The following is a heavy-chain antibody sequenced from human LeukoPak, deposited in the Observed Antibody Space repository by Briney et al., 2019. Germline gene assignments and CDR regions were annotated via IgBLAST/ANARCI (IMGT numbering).Heavy chain of an antibody. Sequence: GRSLRLSCAASGFTFSDYYMSWIRQAPGKGLEWVSYISSSGSTIYYADSVKGRFTISRDNAKNSLYLQMNSLRAEDTAVYYCAREWDSGSYDYWGQGTLVTVSS. D-gene: IGHD1-26*01. CDR1: GFTFSDYY. J-gene: IGHJ4*02. CDR3: AREWDSGSYDY. CDR2: ISSSGSTI. V-gene: IGHV3-11*01.